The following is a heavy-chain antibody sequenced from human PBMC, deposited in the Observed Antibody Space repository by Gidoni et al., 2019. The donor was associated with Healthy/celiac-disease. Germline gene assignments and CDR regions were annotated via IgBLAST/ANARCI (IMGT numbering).Heavy chain of an antibody. CDR3: ARAGNVVVVAATYFDY. D-gene: IGHD2-15*01. J-gene: IGHJ4*02. Sequence: EVQLVESGGGLVKPGGSLRLSCAASGFTFSSYSMNWVRQAPGKGLEWVSSISSSSSYIYYADSVKGRFTISRDNAKNSLYLQMNSLRAEDTAVYYCARAGNVVVVAATYFDYWGQGTLVTVSS. V-gene: IGHV3-21*01. CDR1: GFTFSSYS. CDR2: ISSSSSYI.